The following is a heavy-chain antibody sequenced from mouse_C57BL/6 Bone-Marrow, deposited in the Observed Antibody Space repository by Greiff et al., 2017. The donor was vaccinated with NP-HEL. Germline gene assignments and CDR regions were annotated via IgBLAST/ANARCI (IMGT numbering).Heavy chain of an antibody. CDR1: GYTFTSYW. J-gene: IGHJ2*01. CDR2: IHPNSGST. Sequence: VQLQQPGAELVKPGASVKLSCKASGYTFTSYWMHWVKQRPGQGLEWIGMIHPNSGSTNYNEKFKSKATLTVDKSSSTAYMQLSSLTSEDSAVYCCARGGIRLRYNFDDWGQGTTLTVSS. V-gene: IGHV1-64*01. CDR3: ARGGIRLRYNFDD. D-gene: IGHD1-1*01.